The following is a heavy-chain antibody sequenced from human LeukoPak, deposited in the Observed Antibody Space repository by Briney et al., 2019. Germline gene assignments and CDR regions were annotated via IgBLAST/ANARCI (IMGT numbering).Heavy chain of an antibody. CDR3: ARQSPYNWNYGPWFDP. V-gene: IGHV4-4*09. D-gene: IGHD1-7*01. Sequence: SETLSLTCTVSGGSISSHYWSWIRQPPGKGLEWIGYIYTSGSTNYNPSLKSRVTISVDTSKNQFSLKLSSVTAADTAVYYCARQSPYNWNYGPWFDPWGQGTLVTVSS. J-gene: IGHJ5*02. CDR2: IYTSGST. CDR1: GGSISSHY.